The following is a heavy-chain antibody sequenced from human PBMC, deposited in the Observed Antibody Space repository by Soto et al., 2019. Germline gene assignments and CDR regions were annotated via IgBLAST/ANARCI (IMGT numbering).Heavy chain of an antibody. V-gene: IGHV4-31*03. J-gene: IGHJ6*02. D-gene: IGHD2-15*01. Sequence: SETLSLTCTVSGGSISSGGYYWSWIRQHPGKGPEWIGYIYYSGSTYYNPSLKSRVTISVDTSKNQFSLKLSSVTAADTAVYYCARGCSGGSCYFMTYGMDVWGQGTTVTVSS. CDR3: ARGCSGGSCYFMTYGMDV. CDR2: IYYSGST. CDR1: GGSISSGGYY.